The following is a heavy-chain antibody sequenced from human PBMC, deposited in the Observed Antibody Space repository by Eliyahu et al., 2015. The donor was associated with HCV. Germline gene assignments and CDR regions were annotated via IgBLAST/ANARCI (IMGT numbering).Heavy chain of an antibody. J-gene: IGHJ3*02. Sequence: QVQLQESGPGLVKPSETLSLTCTVSGGSISSSSYYWAWIRQPPGKGLEWIGSIYYSGATYYNPSLKSRVTISVDTSKNQFSLKLSSVTAADTVVYYCARHKGGDIVGATMYDAFDIWGQGTMVTVSS. D-gene: IGHD1-26*01. CDR3: ARHKGGDIVGATMYDAFDI. CDR1: GGSISSSSYY. V-gene: IGHV4-39*01. CDR2: IYYSGAT.